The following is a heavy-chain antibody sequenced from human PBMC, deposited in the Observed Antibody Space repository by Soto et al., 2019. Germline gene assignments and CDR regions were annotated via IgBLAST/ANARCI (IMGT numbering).Heavy chain of an antibody. J-gene: IGHJ5*02. V-gene: IGHV3-64D*06. CDR2: ISSNGDST. Sequence: GGSMRLSCSASGFTFSMFSMHWVRQAPGKGLEYVSGISSNGDSTYYADSVKGRFTISRDNSKNTLYLQMSSLRAVDTAVYYCVHPRSTVQIPPTWGQGTLVTVSS. CDR1: GFTFSMFS. D-gene: IGHD4-17*01. CDR3: VHPRSTVQIPPT.